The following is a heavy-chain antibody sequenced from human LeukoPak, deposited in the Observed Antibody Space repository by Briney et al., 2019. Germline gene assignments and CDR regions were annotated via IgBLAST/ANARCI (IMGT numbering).Heavy chain of an antibody. CDR2: IRYDGSNK. J-gene: IGHJ4*02. CDR3: AKDPTYCSGGSCYSSVFY. CDR1: GFTFSSYG. D-gene: IGHD2-15*01. V-gene: IGHV3-30*02. Sequence: PGXXXRLSCAASGFTFSSYGMHWVRQAPGKGVEGVAFIRYDGSNKYYADSVKGRFTISRDNSKNRVYLKMNSLRAEDTAVYYCAKDPTYCSGGSCYSSVFYWGQGTLVTVSS.